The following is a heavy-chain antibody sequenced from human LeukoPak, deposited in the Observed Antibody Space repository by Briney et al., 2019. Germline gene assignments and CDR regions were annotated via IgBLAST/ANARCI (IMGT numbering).Heavy chain of an antibody. V-gene: IGHV4-34*01. D-gene: IGHD3-10*01. CDR2: IYHSGTT. J-gene: IGHJ4*02. CDR1: GGSFSGYY. Sequence: SSETLSLTCAVYGGSFSGYYWSWIRQPPGKGLEWIGTIYHSGTTYYSPSLKSRVTISIHTSKNQFSLRLTSVTAADTAVYYCATMMYGSGNYYNSDYWGQGTLVTVSS. CDR3: ATMMYGSGNYYNSDY.